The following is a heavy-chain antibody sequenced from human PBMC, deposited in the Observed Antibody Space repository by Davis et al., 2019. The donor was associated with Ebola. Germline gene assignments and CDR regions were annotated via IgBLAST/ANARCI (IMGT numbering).Heavy chain of an antibody. V-gene: IGHV4-59*01. J-gene: IGHJ6*02. Sequence: MPSETLSLTCTVSGGSISSYYWSWIRQPPGKGLEWIGYIYYSGSTNYNPSLKSRVTISVDTSKNQFSLKLSSVTAADTAVYYCARGELGYCSSTSCAYYYGMDVWGQGTTVTVSS. D-gene: IGHD2-2*01. CDR3: ARGELGYCSSTSCAYYYGMDV. CDR1: GGSISSYY. CDR2: IYYSGST.